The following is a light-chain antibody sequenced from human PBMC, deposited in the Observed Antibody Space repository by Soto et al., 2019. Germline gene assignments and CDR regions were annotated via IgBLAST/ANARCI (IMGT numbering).Light chain of an antibody. Sequence: EIVLAQSPATLSLSPGERATFACRASQNINNYLVWYQQKPGQAPRLLIYDASNRATGIPARFSGSGSGTDFTLTISSLEPEDFAVYFCQQRSNWITFGQGTRLEI. CDR1: QNINNY. J-gene: IGKJ5*01. CDR2: DAS. V-gene: IGKV3-11*01. CDR3: QQRSNWIT.